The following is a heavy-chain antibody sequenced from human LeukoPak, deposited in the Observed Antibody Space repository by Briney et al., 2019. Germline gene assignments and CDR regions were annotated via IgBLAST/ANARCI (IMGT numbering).Heavy chain of an antibody. D-gene: IGHD3-22*01. CDR2: IYYSGST. CDR1: GGSISSSSYY. V-gene: IGHV4-39*07. J-gene: IGHJ3*02. Sequence: LXLTCTVSGGSISSSSYYWGWIRQPLGKGLEWIGSIYYSGSTYYNPSLKSRVTISVDTFKNQFSLKLSSVTAADTAVYYCARGEPDSSTTELAFDIWGQGTMVTVSS. CDR3: ARGEPDSSTTELAFDI.